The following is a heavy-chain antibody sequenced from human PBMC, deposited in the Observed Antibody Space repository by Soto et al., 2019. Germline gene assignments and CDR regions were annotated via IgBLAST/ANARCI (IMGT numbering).Heavy chain of an antibody. J-gene: IGHJ3*02. CDR2: IWYDGSNK. CDR3: AREAQYYDSSGYYSRGAFDI. Sequence: GGSLRLSCAASGFTFSSYGMHWVRQAPGKGLEWVAVIWYDGSNKYYADSVKGRLTISRDNSKNTLYLQMNSLRAEDTAVYYCAREAQYYDSSGYYSRGAFDIWGQGTMVTVS. V-gene: IGHV3-33*01. CDR1: GFTFSSYG. D-gene: IGHD3-22*01.